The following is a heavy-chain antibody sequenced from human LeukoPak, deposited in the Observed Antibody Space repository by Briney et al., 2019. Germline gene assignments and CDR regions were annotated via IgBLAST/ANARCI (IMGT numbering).Heavy chain of an antibody. Sequence: SVKVSCKASGGTFSSYAISWVRQAPGQGLEWMGGIIPIFGTANYAQKFQGRVTITADKSTSTAYMELSSLRSEDTAVYYCATGRPCSGGSCFVSASDYWGQGTLVTVSS. V-gene: IGHV1-69*06. D-gene: IGHD2-15*01. CDR3: ATGRPCSGGSCFVSASDY. CDR2: IIPIFGTA. J-gene: IGHJ4*02. CDR1: GGTFSSYA.